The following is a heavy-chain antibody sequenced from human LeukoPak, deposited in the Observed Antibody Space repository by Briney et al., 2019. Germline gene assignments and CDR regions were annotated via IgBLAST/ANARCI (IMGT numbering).Heavy chain of an antibody. J-gene: IGHJ4*02. V-gene: IGHV3-20*04. Sequence: GGSLRLSCAASGFTFDDYGMSWVRQAPGKGLEWVSGINWNGGSTGYADSVKGRFTISRDNAKNSLCLQMNSLRAEDTALYYCARVGGGSTAMVTPFDYWGQGTLVTVSS. CDR1: GFTFDDYG. CDR2: INWNGGST. D-gene: IGHD5-18*01. CDR3: ARVGGGSTAMVTPFDY.